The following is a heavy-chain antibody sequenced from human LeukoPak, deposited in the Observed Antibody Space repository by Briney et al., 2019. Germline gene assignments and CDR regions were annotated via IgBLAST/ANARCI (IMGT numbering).Heavy chain of an antibody. CDR2: INQDGNGK. CDR3: ARGMTVAANWFDR. V-gene: IGHV3-7*01. J-gene: IGHJ5*02. Sequence: GGSLRLSCAASGFTFSNYWMNWVRQAPGKGPEWVANINQDGNGKYFVESVKGRFTISRDNAKNSLYLQTNSLRAEDTAVYYCARGMTVAANWFDRWGQGTLVTVSS. CDR1: GFTFSNYW. D-gene: IGHD6-19*01.